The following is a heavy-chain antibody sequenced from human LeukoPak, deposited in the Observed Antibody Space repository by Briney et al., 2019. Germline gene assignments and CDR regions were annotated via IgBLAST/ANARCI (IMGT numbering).Heavy chain of an antibody. V-gene: IGHV1-2*04. CDR1: GYTFTGYY. Sequence: ASVKVSCKASGYTFTGYYMHWVRQAPGQGLEWMGWINPNSGGTNYAQKSQGWVTMTRDTSISTAYMELSRLRSDDTAVYYCARGQYSSSSPLDYWGQGTLVTVSS. D-gene: IGHD6-6*01. J-gene: IGHJ4*02. CDR2: INPNSGGT. CDR3: ARGQYSSSSPLDY.